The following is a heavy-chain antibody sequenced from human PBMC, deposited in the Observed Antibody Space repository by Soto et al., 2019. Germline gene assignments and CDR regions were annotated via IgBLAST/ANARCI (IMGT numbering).Heavy chain of an antibody. CDR3: ARTRYGDSGGYFDY. V-gene: IGHV1-18*01. Sequence: ALVNVSCKASGYTFTSYGISWVRQAPGQGLEWMGWISAYNGNTNYAQKLQGRVTMTTDTSTSTAYMELRSLRSDDTAVYYCARTRYGDSGGYFDYWGQGTLVTVSS. CDR1: GYTFTSYG. D-gene: IGHD4-17*01. CDR2: ISAYNGNT. J-gene: IGHJ4*02.